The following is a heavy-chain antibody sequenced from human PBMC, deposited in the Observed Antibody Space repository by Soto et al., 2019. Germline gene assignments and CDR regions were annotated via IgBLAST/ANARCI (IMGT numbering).Heavy chain of an antibody. CDR2: SNHSRST. V-gene: IGHV4-34*01. Sequence: SATLSLTCAVYGGSFSGYYWSCLRQPPGKGLEWIVESNHSRSTNYNPSLKSRVTISVDTSKNQFSLKLSSVTAADTAVYYCASLRYDVWSGYPLVSYYYGMDGWGQGTTVT. D-gene: IGHD3-3*01. J-gene: IGHJ6*02. CDR1: GGSFSGYY. CDR3: ASLRYDVWSGYPLVSYYYGMDG.